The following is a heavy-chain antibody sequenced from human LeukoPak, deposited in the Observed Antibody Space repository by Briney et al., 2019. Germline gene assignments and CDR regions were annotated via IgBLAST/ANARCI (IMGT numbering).Heavy chain of an antibody. CDR3: AKVRRPIAVDPPGI. D-gene: IGHD6-19*01. Sequence: PGGSLRLSCAASGFIFSSYGMLWVRQAPGKGLECVAIISYDGGNEYYAESVKGRFTISRDNAKNTLFLQMNSLEVEVPAVYYCAKVRRPIAVDPPGIWGQGALVTVSS. J-gene: IGHJ4*02. CDR1: GFIFSSYG. CDR2: ISYDGGNE. V-gene: IGHV3-30*18.